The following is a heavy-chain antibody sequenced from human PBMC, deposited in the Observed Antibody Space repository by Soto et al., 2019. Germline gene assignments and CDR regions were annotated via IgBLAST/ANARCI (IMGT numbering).Heavy chain of an antibody. CDR3: ARDLGSGGDSDY. Sequence: PSETLSLTCTVSGGSISSYYWSWIRQPAGKGLEWIGRIYTSGSTNYNPSLKSRVTISLDTSKNQFSLRLTSVTAADTAVYYCARDLGSGGDSDYWGQGTLVTVSS. J-gene: IGHJ4*02. V-gene: IGHV4-4*07. CDR1: GGSISSYY. CDR2: IYTSGST. D-gene: IGHD3-10*01.